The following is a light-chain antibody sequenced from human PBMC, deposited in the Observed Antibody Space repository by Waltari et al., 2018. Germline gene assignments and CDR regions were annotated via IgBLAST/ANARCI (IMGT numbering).Light chain of an antibody. V-gene: IGLV6-57*02. CDR2: EDN. Sequence: NFMLTQPHSVSESPGKTVTISCTASSGSIASNHVQWHQRRPDSAPKTLIYEDNKRPSGVPDRFSGSIDSSSNSASLTISGLKTEDEAGYYCQSFQNSQTVFGGGTKLTVL. J-gene: IGLJ3*02. CDR1: SGSIASNH. CDR3: QSFQNSQTV.